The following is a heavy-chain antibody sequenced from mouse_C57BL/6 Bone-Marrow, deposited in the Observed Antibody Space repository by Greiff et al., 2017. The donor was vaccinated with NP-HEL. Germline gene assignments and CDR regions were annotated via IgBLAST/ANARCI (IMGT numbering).Heavy chain of an antibody. CDR1: GYAFTNYL. J-gene: IGHJ1*03. CDR2: INPGSGGT. Sequence: QVQLQQSGAELVRPGTSVKVSCKASGYAFTNYLIEWVKQRPGQGLEWIGVINPGSGGTNYNEKFKGKATLTADKSSSTAYMQLSSLTSEDSAVYFCARGHYGSSFHWYFDVWGTGTTVTVSS. CDR3: ARGHYGSSFHWYFDV. D-gene: IGHD1-1*01. V-gene: IGHV1-54*01.